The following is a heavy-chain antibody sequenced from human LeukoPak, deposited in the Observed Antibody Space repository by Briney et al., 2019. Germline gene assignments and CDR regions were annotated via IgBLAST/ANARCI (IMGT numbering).Heavy chain of an antibody. CDR2: IYYSGST. J-gene: IGHJ3*02. D-gene: IGHD3-16*02. CDR1: GGSISSSSYY. CDR3: ARLGDYVWGSYRNINDAFDI. V-gene: IGHV4-39*01. Sequence: SETLSLTCTVSGGSISSSSYYWGWIRQPPGKGLEWIGSIYYSGSTYYNPSLKSRVTISVDTSKNQFSLKLSSVTAADTAVYYCARLGDYVWGSYRNINDAFDIWGQGTMVTASS.